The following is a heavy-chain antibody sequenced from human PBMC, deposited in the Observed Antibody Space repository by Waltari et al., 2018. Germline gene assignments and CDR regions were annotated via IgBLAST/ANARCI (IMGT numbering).Heavy chain of an antibody. CDR2: IHGSGRT. V-gene: IGHV4-4*02. CDR1: GASMTDGSL. D-gene: IGHD5-12*01. CDR3: ARDRGRGLYLDS. J-gene: IGHJ4*02. Sequence: QLQLQQSGPGLVKASETLSLTCAVSGASMTDGSLWNWVRQSPGKGLEWLGQIHGSGRTNYNPSLEGRVTVSMDLSKNKFSLRMSSATAADTAVYYCARDRGRGLYLDSWGQGTLVTVSS.